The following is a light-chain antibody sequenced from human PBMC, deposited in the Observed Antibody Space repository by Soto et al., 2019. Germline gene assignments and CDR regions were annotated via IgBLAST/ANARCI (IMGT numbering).Light chain of an antibody. J-gene: IGLJ3*02. CDR3: CSYAGTYTLWV. CDR2: DVT. V-gene: IGLV2-11*01. Sequence: QSVLTQPRSVSRSPGQSVTISCTGTSSDVGGYNYVSWYQQHPGKAPKLIIYDVTKRPSGVPDRFSGSKSGNTASLTISGLQADDEADYYCCSYAGTYTLWVFGGGTKVTVL. CDR1: SSDVGGYNY.